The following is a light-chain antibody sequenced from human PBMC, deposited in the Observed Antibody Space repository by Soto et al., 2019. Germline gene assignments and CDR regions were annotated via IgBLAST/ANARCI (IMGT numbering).Light chain of an antibody. V-gene: IGKV3-11*01. CDR2: DAY. CDR1: QSVSTY. J-gene: IGKJ5*01. CDR3: QQRSSWPTIT. Sequence: EIVFTQSPATLSLSPGERATLSCRASQSVSTYLAWYQQKPGQAPRLLIFDAYNRANGIPARFSGSGSGTDFTLTITSLEPEDFAVYDCQQRSSWPTITFGQGTRLEIK.